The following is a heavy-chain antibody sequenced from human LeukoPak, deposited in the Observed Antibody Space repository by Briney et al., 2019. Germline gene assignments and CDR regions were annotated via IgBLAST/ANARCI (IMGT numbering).Heavy chain of an antibody. J-gene: IGHJ6*04. V-gene: IGHV3-21*01. Sequence: GGSLRLSCAASAFTFSSFTMNWVRQAPGKGLEWVSSISSSSSYIYYADSVKGRFTISRDNAKNSLYLQMNSLRAEDTAVYYCAELGITMIGGVWGKGTTVTISS. CDR3: AELGITMIGGV. D-gene: IGHD3-10*02. CDR1: AFTFSSFT. CDR2: ISSSSSYI.